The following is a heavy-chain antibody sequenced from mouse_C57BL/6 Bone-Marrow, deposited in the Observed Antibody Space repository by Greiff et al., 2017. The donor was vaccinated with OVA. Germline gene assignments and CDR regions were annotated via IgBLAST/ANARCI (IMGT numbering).Heavy chain of an antibody. J-gene: IGHJ2*01. D-gene: IGHD3-3*01. CDR2: IGPGSGSP. CDR3: ARWGDPYYCGG. CDR1: GYTFTDYY. V-gene: IGHV1-77*01. Sequence: QVQLQQSGAELVKPGASVKISCKASGYTFTDYYINWVKQRPGQGLEWIGKIGPGSGSPYYNEKFKGTATLAADKSSSTAYLPLSSLTSEDSAVYGGARWGDPYYCGGWGQGTTLTGAS.